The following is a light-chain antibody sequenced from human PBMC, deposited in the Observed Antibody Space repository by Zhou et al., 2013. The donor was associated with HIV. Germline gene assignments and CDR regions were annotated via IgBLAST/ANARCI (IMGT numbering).Light chain of an antibody. J-gene: IGKJ4*01. CDR1: QSVNNF. CDR3: QQRSNWPPLT. V-gene: IGKV3-11*01. CDR2: DAS. Sequence: EIVLTQSPGTLSLSPGERATLSCRASQSVNNFLAWYQHKPGQAPRLLIYDASNRATGIPARFSASGSGTDFTLTISSLEPEDFAVYYCQQRSNWPPLTFGGGTKVEIK.